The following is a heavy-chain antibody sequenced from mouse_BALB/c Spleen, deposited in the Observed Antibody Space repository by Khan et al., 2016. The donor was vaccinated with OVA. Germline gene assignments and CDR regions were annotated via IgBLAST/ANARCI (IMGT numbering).Heavy chain of an antibody. Sequence: EVELVESGGSSVKPGGSLKLSCAVSGFTFSCYVMSWVRQTPEKRLEWVASISSGGSTYYPDSVKGRFTISRDNARNIVNLQMSSLRSEDMAIYYCAREAYRYDEYYFDYWGQGTTLTVSS. V-gene: IGHV5-6-5*01. CDR3: AREAYRYDEYYFDY. D-gene: IGHD2-14*01. CDR2: ISSGGST. J-gene: IGHJ2*01. CDR1: GFTFSCYV.